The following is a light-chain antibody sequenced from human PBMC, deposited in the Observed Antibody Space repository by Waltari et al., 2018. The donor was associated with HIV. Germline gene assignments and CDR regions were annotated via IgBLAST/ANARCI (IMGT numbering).Light chain of an antibody. J-gene: IGLJ3*02. CDR3: SSYTSSSTWV. Sequence: QSALTQPASVSGSPGQSITISCTGTSSDVGGYNYVSWYQQHPGKAPKLMIYDVTNRPSGVSNRFSGSKSGNTSALTIFGLQLEDEADYYCSSYTSSSTWVFGGGTKLTVL. CDR1: SSDVGGYNY. CDR2: DVT. V-gene: IGLV2-14*03.